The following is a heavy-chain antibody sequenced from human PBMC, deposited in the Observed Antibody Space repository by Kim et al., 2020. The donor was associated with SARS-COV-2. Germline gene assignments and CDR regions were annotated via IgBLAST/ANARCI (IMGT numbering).Heavy chain of an antibody. Sequence: SVKVSCKSSGGTFSIDGITWVRQAPGQGPEWMGSIIPIVGTVDYAQKFQGRVTITADGSTSTAHMELSSLTSEDTAVYYCARGKECSGSRCEFVYWGRG. CDR3: ARGKECSGSRCEFVY. CDR1: GGTFSIDG. J-gene: IGHJ4*02. V-gene: IGHV1-69*11. D-gene: IGHD2-15*01. CDR2: IIPIVGTV.